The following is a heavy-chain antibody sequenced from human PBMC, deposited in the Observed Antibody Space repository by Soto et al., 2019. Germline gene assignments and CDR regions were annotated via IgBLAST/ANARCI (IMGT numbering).Heavy chain of an antibody. Sequence: PGGALRLSCAASGFTFSGYAMSWVRQAPGKGLEWVSAISGSGGSTYYADSVKGRFTTSRDNSKNTLYLQMNSLRAEDTAVYYCAKQFPHKTYYYDSSGYFSAVDYWGQGTLVTVSS. CDR1: GFTFSGYA. CDR3: AKQFPHKTYYYDSSGYFSAVDY. J-gene: IGHJ4*02. D-gene: IGHD3-22*01. CDR2: ISGSGGST. V-gene: IGHV3-23*01.